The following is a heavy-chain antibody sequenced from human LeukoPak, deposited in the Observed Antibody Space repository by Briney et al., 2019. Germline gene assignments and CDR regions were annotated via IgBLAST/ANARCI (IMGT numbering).Heavy chain of an antibody. CDR3: AKTGGNTPTDYYFDY. V-gene: IGHV3-30*18. CDR1: GFIFSSYG. J-gene: IGHJ4*02. Sequence: GRSLRLSCAASGFIFSSYGIHWARQAPGKGLEWVAAISYDGSNKYYADSVKGRFSISRDNSKNTLYLQMNSLRAEDTAAYYCAKTGGNTPTDYYFDYWGQGTLVTVSS. D-gene: IGHD4-23*01. CDR2: ISYDGSNK.